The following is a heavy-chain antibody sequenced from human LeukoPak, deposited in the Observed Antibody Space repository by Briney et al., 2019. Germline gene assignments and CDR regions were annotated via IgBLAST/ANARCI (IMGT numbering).Heavy chain of an antibody. D-gene: IGHD3-22*01. CDR1: GFTFSSYS. J-gene: IGHJ4*02. CDR3: ATTYYYDSSGYYPPGVFDY. CDR2: ISSSSSYI. Sequence: GGSLRLSCAASGFTFSSYSMNWVRQAPGKGLEWVSSISSSSSYIYYADSVKGRFTISRDNAKNSLYLQMNSLRAGDTAVYYCATTYYYDSSGYYPPGVFDYWGQGTLVTVSS. V-gene: IGHV3-21*01.